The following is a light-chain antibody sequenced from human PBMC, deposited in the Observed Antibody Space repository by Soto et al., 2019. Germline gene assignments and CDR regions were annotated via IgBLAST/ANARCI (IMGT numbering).Light chain of an antibody. CDR2: DAS. V-gene: IGKV1-9*01. CDR1: QGISSY. CDR3: QQLNSYPPYT. Sequence: IQLTQSPSSLSASVGDRVTITCRASQGISSYLAWYQQKPGKAPKLLIYDASTLQSGVPSRFSGSGSGTDFTLTISSLQPEDFATYYCQQLNSYPPYTFGQGTKLEIK. J-gene: IGKJ2*01.